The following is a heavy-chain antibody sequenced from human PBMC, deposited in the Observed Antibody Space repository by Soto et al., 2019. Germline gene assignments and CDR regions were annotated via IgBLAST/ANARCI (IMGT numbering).Heavy chain of an antibody. D-gene: IGHD6-6*01. CDR2: IYSSGST. CDR1: GGSTISASYS. V-gene: IGHV4-31*11. Sequence: QVQLQESGPRLVKPSQTLSLSCAVSGGSTISASYSWNWLRQSPGRGLEWIGHIYSSGSTYYNPSLNRRVSMSVDTSNNQFSLKQTSVTAADTAGYFCAGDYAARIERWFDARGQGILVTVSS. J-gene: IGHJ5*02. CDR3: AGDYAARIERWFDA.